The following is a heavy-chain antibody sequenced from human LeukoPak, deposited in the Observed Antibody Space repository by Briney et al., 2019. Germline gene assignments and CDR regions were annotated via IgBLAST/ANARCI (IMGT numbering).Heavy chain of an antibody. CDR2: ISSSGSTI. CDR3: AELGITMIGGV. CDR1: GFTFSSYE. D-gene: IGHD3-10*02. J-gene: IGHJ6*04. Sequence: GGSLRLSCAPSGFTFSSYEMNWVRQAPGKGLEWVSYISSSGSTIYHADSVKGRFTISRDNAKNSLYLQMNSLRAEDTAVYYCAELGITMIGGVWGKGTTVTISS. V-gene: IGHV3-48*03.